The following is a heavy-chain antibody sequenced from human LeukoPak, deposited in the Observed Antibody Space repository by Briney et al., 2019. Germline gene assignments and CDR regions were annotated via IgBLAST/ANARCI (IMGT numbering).Heavy chain of an antibody. CDR2: IYYSGST. V-gene: IGHV4-59*01. J-gene: IGHJ4*02. Sequence: SETLSLTCTVSGGSISSYYWSWIQQPPGKGLEWIGYIYYSGSTNYNPSLKSRVTISVDTSKNQFSLKLSSVTAADTAVYYCAREAREIDSSSWYKVLYYFDYWGQGTLVTVSS. CDR1: GGSISSYY. D-gene: IGHD6-13*01. CDR3: AREAREIDSSSWYKVLYYFDY.